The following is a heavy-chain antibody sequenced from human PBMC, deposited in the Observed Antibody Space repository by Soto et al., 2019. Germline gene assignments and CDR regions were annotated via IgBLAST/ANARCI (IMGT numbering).Heavy chain of an antibody. CDR3: ARDSDYSNGGCFDP. CDR1: GGSISSYY. V-gene: IGHV4-59*01. D-gene: IGHD4-4*01. J-gene: IGHJ5*02. CDR2: IYYSGST. Sequence: PSETLSLTCTVSGGSISSYYWSWIRQPPGKGLEWIGYIYYSGSTNYNPSLKSRVTISVDTSKNQFSLKLSSVTAADTAVYYCARDSDYSNGGCFDPWGQGTLVTVSP.